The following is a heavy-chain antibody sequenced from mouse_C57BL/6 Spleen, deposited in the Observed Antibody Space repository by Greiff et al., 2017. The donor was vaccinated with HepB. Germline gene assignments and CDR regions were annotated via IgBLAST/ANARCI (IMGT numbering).Heavy chain of an antibody. V-gene: IGHV1-52*01. Sequence: QVQLQQPGAELVRPGSSVKLSCKASGYTFTSYWMHWVKQRPIQGLEWIGNIDPSDSETHYNQKFKDKATLTVDKSSSTAYMQLSSLTSEDSAVYYCALLRRTLYFDYWGQGTTLTVSS. CDR2: IDPSDSET. D-gene: IGHD1-1*01. CDR1: GYTFTSYW. J-gene: IGHJ2*01. CDR3: ALLRRTLYFDY.